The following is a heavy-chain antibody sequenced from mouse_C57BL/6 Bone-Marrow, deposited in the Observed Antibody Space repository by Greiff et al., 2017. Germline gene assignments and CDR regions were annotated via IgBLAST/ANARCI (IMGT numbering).Heavy chain of an antibody. CDR1: GYTFTSYW. CDR3: ARLGDYDPWFAY. CDR2: IDPSDSYT. D-gene: IGHD2-4*01. V-gene: IGHV1-69*01. Sequence: QVQLQQPGAELVMPGASVKLSCKASGYTFTSYWMHWVKQRPGQGLEWIGEIDPSDSYTNYNQKFKGKSTLTVDKSSSTAYMQLSSLTSEDSAVYYCARLGDYDPWFAYWGQGTLVTVSA. J-gene: IGHJ3*01.